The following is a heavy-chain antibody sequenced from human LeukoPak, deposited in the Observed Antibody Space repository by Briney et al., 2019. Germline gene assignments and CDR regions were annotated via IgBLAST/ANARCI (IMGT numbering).Heavy chain of an antibody. J-gene: IGHJ4*02. CDR2: ISYDGSNK. V-gene: IGHV3-30-3*01. CDR3: ARGRDIYDILTGGYYFDY. Sequence: GGSLRLSCAASGFTFSSYAMHWVRQAPGKGLEWVAVISYDGSNKYYADSVTGRFTISRDNPKNTLYLQINSLRAEDTAVYYCARGRDIYDILTGGYYFDYWGQGTLVTVSS. CDR1: GFTFSSYA. D-gene: IGHD3-9*01.